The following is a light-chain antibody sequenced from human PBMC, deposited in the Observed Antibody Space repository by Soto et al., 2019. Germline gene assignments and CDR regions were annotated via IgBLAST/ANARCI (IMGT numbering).Light chain of an antibody. CDR2: GAF. V-gene: IGKV3-15*01. CDR3: QQYNDWPLT. CDR1: QTVSSY. Sequence: EIVLTQSPATLSLSTGERATLSCMASQTVSSYLLWYQKQPGQAPSLLIHGAFITAAGVPARFSGSGSGTEFTLTISSLQSEDAAVYYCQQYNDWPLTLGGGTKVDIK. J-gene: IGKJ4*01.